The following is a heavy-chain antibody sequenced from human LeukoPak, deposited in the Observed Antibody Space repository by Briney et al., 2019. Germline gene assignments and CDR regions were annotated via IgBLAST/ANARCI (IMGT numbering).Heavy chain of an antibody. J-gene: IGHJ4*02. CDR3: AGPTHYYDSSGYSY. D-gene: IGHD3-22*01. CDR2: ISYDGSNK. V-gene: IGHV3-30-3*01. Sequence: PGGSLRLSCAASGFTFSSYAMHWVRQAPGKGLEWVAVISYDGSNKYYADSVKGRFTISRDNSKNTLYLQMNSLRAEDTAVYYCAGPTHYYDSSGYSYWGQGTLVTVSS. CDR1: GFTFSSYA.